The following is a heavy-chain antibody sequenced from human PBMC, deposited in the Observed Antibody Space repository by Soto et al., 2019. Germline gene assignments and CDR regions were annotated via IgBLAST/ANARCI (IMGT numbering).Heavy chain of an antibody. J-gene: IGHJ4*02. V-gene: IGHV3-30*18. CDR2: ISYDGSNK. D-gene: IGHD2-15*01. CDR1: GFTFSSYG. Sequence: QVQLVESGGGVVQPGRSLRLSCAASGFTFSSYGMHWVRQAPAKGLEWVAVISYDGSNKYYADSVKGRFTISRDNSKNTLYLQMNSLRAEDTAVYYCAKEQVVVVAAPTGMDYWGQGTLVTVSS. CDR3: AKEQVVVVAAPTGMDY.